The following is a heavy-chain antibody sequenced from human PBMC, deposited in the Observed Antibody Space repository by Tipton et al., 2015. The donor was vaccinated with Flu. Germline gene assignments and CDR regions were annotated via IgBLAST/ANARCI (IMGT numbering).Heavy chain of an antibody. CDR1: GGSISSYY. CDR3: ARRDFSNYVSDPKNWFDR. D-gene: IGHD4-11*01. Sequence: TLSLTCTVSGGSISSYYWSWIRQPPGKGLEWIAYFYYSGSTNYNPSLKSRVTISVDTSKNQFSLEMRSVTAADMAVYYCARRDFSNYVSDPKNWFDRWGQGILVTVSS. V-gene: IGHV4-59*08. J-gene: IGHJ5*02. CDR2: FYYSGST.